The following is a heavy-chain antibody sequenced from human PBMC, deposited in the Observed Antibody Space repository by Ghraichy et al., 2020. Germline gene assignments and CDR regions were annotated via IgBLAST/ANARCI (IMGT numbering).Heavy chain of an antibody. D-gene: IGHD2-8*01. CDR2: IHSSGST. Sequence: SETLSLTCTVSGGSISNYYWSWIRQPPGKGLEWIGYIHSSGSTNYNDSLKSRVTISVDTSKNQFSLKLSSVTAADTAVFYCARGGGQGYDANGFDYWGQGTLVTVSS. J-gene: IGHJ4*02. V-gene: IGHV4-59*01. CDR1: GGSISNYY. CDR3: ARGGGQGYDANGFDY.